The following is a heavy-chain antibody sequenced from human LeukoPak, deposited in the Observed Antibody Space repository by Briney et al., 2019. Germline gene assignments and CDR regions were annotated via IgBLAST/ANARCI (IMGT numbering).Heavy chain of an antibody. V-gene: IGHV1-69*02. D-gene: IGHD6-13*01. CDR3: ARRSRGSLSNSIAPADDY. CDR1: GGTFSSYT. Sequence: SVKVSCKASGGTFSSYTINWVRPAPGQGLEWMGRIIPILDIATYAQKFQGRVTITADTSTSTAYMDLSGLKSEDTAVYYCARRSRGSLSNSIAPADDYWGQGTLVTVSS. CDR2: IIPILDIA. J-gene: IGHJ4*02.